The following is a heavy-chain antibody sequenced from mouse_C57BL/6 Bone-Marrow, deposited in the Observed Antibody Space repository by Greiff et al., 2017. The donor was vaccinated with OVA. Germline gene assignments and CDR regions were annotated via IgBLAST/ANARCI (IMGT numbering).Heavy chain of an antibody. CDR2: INPSSGYT. CDR3: ARQLRDY. CDR1: GYTFTSYT. Sequence: QPGAELARPGASAKMSCKASGYTFTSYTMHWVKQRPGQGLEWIGYINPSSGYTKYNQKFKDKATLTADKSSSTAYMQLSSLTSEDSAVYYCARQLRDYWGQGTTLTVSS. J-gene: IGHJ2*01. D-gene: IGHD3-2*02. V-gene: IGHV1-4*01.